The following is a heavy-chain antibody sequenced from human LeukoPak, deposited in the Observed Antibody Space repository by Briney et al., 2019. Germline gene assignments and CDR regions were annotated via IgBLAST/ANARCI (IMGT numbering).Heavy chain of an antibody. J-gene: IGHJ4*02. CDR3: TRVRRNVDTVMPEGSDF. CDR2: IIPIFGTA. D-gene: IGHD5-18*01. CDR1: GGTFSTYA. V-gene: IGHV1-69*05. Sequence: SVKVSCKASGGTFSTYAISWVRQAPGQGLEWMGGIIPIFGTANYAQKFQGRVTITTDESTSTAYMELSSLRSEDTAVYYCTRVRRNVDTVMPEGSDFWGQGTLVTVSS.